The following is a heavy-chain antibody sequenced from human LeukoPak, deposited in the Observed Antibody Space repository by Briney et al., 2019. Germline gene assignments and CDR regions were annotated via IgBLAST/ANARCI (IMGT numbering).Heavy chain of an antibody. Sequence: SETLSLTCAVSGYSISSGYYWGWIRRPPGKGLEWIGSIYHSGSTCYNPSLKSRVTISVDTSKNQFSLKLSSVTAADTAVYYCAISGYFYYFDYWGQGTLVTVSS. D-gene: IGHD3-22*01. V-gene: IGHV4-38-2*01. CDR2: IYHSGST. J-gene: IGHJ4*02. CDR1: GYSISSGYY. CDR3: AISGYFYYFDY.